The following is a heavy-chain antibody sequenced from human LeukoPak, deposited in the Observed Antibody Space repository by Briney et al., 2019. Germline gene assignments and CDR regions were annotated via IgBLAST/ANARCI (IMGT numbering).Heavy chain of an antibody. J-gene: IGHJ3*01. Sequence: SQTLSLTCAISGDSVCNNNYAWNGIRQSPSRGLAWLGRTYYRSQWKDDYARFVMGRISVDQDTSKNQFSLHLRSVTPDDTAVYYCAGGYAFDVWGQGTMVTVSS. CDR2: TYYRSQWKD. CDR3: AGGYAFDV. CDR1: GDSVCNNNYA. V-gene: IGHV6-1*01.